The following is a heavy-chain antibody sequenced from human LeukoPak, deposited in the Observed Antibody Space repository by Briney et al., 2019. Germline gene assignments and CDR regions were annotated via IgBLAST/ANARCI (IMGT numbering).Heavy chain of an antibody. V-gene: IGHV4-31*03. CDR2: IYYSGST. D-gene: IGHD3-22*01. CDR3: ARTPYDSSGREAFDI. CDR1: GGSISSGGYY. Sequence: PSETLSLTCTVSGGSISSGGYYWSWIRQHPGKGLEWIGYIYYSGSTYYNPSLKSRVTISVDTSKNQFSLKLSSVTAADTAVYYCARTPYDSSGREAFDIWGQGTMVTVSS. J-gene: IGHJ3*02.